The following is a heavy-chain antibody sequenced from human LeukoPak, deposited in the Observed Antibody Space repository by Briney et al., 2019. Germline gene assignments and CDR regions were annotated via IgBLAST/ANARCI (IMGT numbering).Heavy chain of an antibody. CDR2: FDPEDGET. V-gene: IGHV1-24*01. Sequence: ASVKVSCKVSGYTLTELSMHWVRQAPGKGLEWMAGFDPEDGETIYAQKFQGRVTMTEDTSTDTAYMELSSLRSEDTAVYYCATGMSIAAHSFDYWGQGTLVTVSS. D-gene: IGHD6-6*01. CDR1: GYTLTELS. CDR3: ATGMSIAAHSFDY. J-gene: IGHJ4*02.